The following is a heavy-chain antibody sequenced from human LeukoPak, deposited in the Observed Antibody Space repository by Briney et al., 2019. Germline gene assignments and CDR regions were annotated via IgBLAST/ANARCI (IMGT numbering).Heavy chain of an antibody. CDR2: IGISGDYST. D-gene: IGHD2-15*01. J-gene: IGHJ5*02. Sequence: GGSLRLSCEASSGFTFGNYDMHWLRQAPGKGLEWLSSIGISGDYSTYYAESVKGRFSISRDNAKNFLYLQMDRLRAEDTAVYYCARNRGYCDYTSCPKWFAPWGQGTLVIVSS. CDR1: GFTFGNYD. V-gene: IGHV3-48*03. CDR3: ARNRGYCDYTSCPKWFAP.